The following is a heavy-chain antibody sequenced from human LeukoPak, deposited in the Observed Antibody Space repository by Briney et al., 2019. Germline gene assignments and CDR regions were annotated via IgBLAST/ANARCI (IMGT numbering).Heavy chain of an antibody. CDR2: ISANNGNT. V-gene: IGHV1-18*01. D-gene: IGHD6-19*01. Sequence: GASVKVSCKASGYTFTSYGISWVRQAPGQGLEWMGWISANNGNTNYAQKLQGRVTMTTDTSTNTAHMELRSLRSDDTAVYYCARVVPPTVAGYYFDYWGPGTLVTVSS. J-gene: IGHJ4*02. CDR3: ARVVPPTVAGYYFDY. CDR1: GYTFTSYG.